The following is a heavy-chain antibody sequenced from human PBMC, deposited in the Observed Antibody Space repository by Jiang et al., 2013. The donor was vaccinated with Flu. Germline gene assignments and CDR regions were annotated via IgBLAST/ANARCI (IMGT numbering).Heavy chain of an antibody. V-gene: IGHV4-30-4*01. D-gene: IGHD1-26*01. CDR2: IYYIGST. Sequence: GSGLVKPSQTLSLTCTVSGGSVNSGDYYWSWIRQPPGKGLEWIGYIYYIGSTFYNPSLKSRVSISVDTSKNQFSLKLDSVTAADTAVYYCASGRGTYGYFYGLDVWGQGTTVTVSS. J-gene: IGHJ6*02. CDR1: GGSVNSGDYY. CDR3: ASGRGTYGYFYGLDV.